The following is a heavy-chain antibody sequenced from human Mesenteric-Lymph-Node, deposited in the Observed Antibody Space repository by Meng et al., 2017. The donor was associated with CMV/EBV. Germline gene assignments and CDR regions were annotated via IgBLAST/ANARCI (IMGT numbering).Heavy chain of an antibody. D-gene: IGHD2-2*02. V-gene: IGHV1-2*02. J-gene: IGHJ5*02. CDR2: INLNSGRT. Sequence: ASVKVSCKASEYPFTDYYLHWVRQAPGQGLEWMGWINLNSGRTHYAQKFQGRVTMTRDTSISTAYMELSRLRSDDTAVYYCASLDIVVVPAAIPEGNWFDPWGQGTLVTVSS. CDR1: EYPFTDYY. CDR3: ASLDIVVVPAAIPEGNWFDP.